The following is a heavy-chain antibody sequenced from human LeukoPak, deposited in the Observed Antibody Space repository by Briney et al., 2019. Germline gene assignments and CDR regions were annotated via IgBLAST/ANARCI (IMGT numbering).Heavy chain of an antibody. CDR2: IYYTGST. V-gene: IGHV4-59*01. J-gene: IGHJ3*02. D-gene: IGHD3-16*01. CDR3: ARASFWGAFDI. Sequence: PSETLSLTCTVSGGSISSYYWSWIRQPPGKGLEWNRHIYYTGSTNYNPSLKSRVTISLDTSKNQFSLKLSSVAAAVTAVYYCARASFWGAFDIWGQGTMVTVSS. CDR1: GGSISSYY.